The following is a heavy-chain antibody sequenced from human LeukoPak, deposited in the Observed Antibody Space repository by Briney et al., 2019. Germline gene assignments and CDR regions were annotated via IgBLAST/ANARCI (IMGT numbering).Heavy chain of an antibody. J-gene: IGHJ3*02. D-gene: IGHD5-12*01. Sequence: SETLSLTCTVSGGSISSSSYYWGWIRQPPGKGLEWIGSIYYSGSTNYNPSLKSRVTISVDTSKNQFSLKLSSVTAADTAVYYCAREPYSGYSKAFDIWGQGTMDTVSS. CDR3: AREPYSGYSKAFDI. CDR1: GGSISSSSYY. CDR2: IYYSGST. V-gene: IGHV4-39*07.